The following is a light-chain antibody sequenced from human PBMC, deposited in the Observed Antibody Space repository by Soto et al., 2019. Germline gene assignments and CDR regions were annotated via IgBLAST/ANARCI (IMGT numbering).Light chain of an antibody. J-gene: IGKJ3*01. V-gene: IGKV3-15*01. CDR2: DAS. CDR3: QQYNKWPPIT. CDR1: ENISSN. Sequence: EIVMMQSPATLSVSPGERATLSCRASENISSNLTWYQQKPGQAPRLLIYDASTRATGIPARFSGSGSGTEFTLTISSLQSEVFAVYYCQQYNKWPPITFGPGTKVDIK.